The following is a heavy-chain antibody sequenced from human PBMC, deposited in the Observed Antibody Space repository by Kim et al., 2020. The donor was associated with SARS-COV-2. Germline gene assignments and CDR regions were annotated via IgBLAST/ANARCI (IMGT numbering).Heavy chain of an antibody. CDR2: IYYSGST. CDR3: ARDRGYSYGYGNWFDP. J-gene: IGHJ5*02. Sequence: SETLSLTCTVSGGSISSYYWSWIRQPPGKGLEWIGYIYYSGSTNYNPSLKSRVTISVDTSKNQFSLKLSSVTAADTAVYYCARDRGYSYGYGNWFDPWGQGTLVTVSS. V-gene: IGHV4-59*13. CDR1: GGSISSYY. D-gene: IGHD5-18*01.